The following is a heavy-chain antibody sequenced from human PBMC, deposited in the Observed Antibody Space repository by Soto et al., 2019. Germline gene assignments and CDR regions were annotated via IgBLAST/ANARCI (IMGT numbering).Heavy chain of an antibody. D-gene: IGHD6-25*01. CDR3: AKDQGGPYYFDY. CDR1: GFTFSSYG. CDR2: ISYDGSNK. Sequence: GGSLRLSCAASGFTFSSYGMHWVRQAPGKGLEWVAVISYDGSNKYYADSVKGRSTISRDNSKNTLYLQMNSLRAEDTAVYYCAKDQGGPYYFDYWGQGTLVTVSS. V-gene: IGHV3-30*18. J-gene: IGHJ4*02.